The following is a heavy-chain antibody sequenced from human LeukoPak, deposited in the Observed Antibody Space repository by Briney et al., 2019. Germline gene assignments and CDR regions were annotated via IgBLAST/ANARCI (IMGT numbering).Heavy chain of an antibody. D-gene: IGHD4-17*01. V-gene: IGHV3-23*01. CDR3: TKDPNGDYIGAFDP. CDR2: ITGGHFAT. Sequence: GGSLRLSCAASGFSFAMTWVRPAPGKGLGWVSSITGGHFATYDTDSVKGRFTISRDNAKNTLYLQMNSLRADDTAIYYCTKDPNGDYIGAFDPWGQGTLVTVSS. CDR1: GFSFA. J-gene: IGHJ5*02.